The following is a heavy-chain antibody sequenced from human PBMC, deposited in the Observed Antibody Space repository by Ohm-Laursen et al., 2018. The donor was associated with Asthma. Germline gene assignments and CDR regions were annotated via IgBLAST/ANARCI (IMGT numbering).Heavy chain of an antibody. CDR1: GDSINSGNNY. CDR2: IYYSGLT. J-gene: IGHJ4*02. D-gene: IGHD3-22*01. V-gene: IGHV4-31*03. CDR3: ARGTFYYESTGYYFFDH. Sequence: LSLTCTVSGDSINSGNNYWSWIRQHPGKGLEWIGYIYYSGLTYSNPSLRSRVSISVDTSKNQFSLNLTPVTAADTAVYYCARGTFYYESTGYYFFDHWGQGALVTVSS.